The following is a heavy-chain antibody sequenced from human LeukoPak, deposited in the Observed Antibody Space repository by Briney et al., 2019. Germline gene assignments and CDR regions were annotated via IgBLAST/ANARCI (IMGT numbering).Heavy chain of an antibody. V-gene: IGHV1-2*02. CDR1: GYTFTGYY. CDR2: INPSSGGT. J-gene: IGHJ6*02. Sequence: GASVKVSCKASGYTFTGYYMHWVRQAPGQGLVWMGWINPSSGGTNYAQKFQGRVTMTRDTSISTAYMELSRLRSDDTAVYYCASRGYSYGLNRPRYYYYYGMDVWGQGTTVTVSS. CDR3: ASRGYSYGLNRPRYYYYYGMDV. D-gene: IGHD5-18*01.